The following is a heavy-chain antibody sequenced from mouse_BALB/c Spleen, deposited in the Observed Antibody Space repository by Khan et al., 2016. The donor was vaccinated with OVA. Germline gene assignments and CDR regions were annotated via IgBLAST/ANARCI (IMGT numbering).Heavy chain of an antibody. CDR3: ASYGNYPAY. CDR2: IDPANGNT. J-gene: IGHJ3*01. Sequence: VQLQQSGAELVKPGASVKLSCTASGFNIKDTYMYWVKQRPEQGLEWIGRIDPANGNTKYDPKFQGKATITADTSSNTAYLQLSSLTSEDTAVYYCASYGNYPAYWGQGTLVTVSA. D-gene: IGHD2-1*01. CDR1: GFNIKDTY. V-gene: IGHV14-3*02.